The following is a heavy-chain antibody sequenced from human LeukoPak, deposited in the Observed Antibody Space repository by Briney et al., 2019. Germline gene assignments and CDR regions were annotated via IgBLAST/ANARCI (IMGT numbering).Heavy chain of an antibody. V-gene: IGHV4-34*01. D-gene: IGHD3-16*01. CDR2: INHSGST. CDR1: GGSFSGYY. CDR3: ARDLGVFNWFDP. Sequence: SETLSLTCAVYGGSFSGYYWSWIRQPPGKGLEWIGEINHSGSTNYNPSLKSRVTISVDTSKNQFSLKLSSVTAADTAVYYCARDLGVFNWFDPWGQGTLVTVSS. J-gene: IGHJ5*02.